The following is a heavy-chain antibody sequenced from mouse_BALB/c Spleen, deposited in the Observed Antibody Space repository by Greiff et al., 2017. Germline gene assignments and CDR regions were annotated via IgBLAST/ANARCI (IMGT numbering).Heavy chain of an antibody. CDR1: GYTFTSYV. D-gene: IGHD3-3*01. CDR3: ARKGTRGPAWFAY. CDR2: INPYNDGT. J-gene: IGHJ3*01. Sequence: VQLQQSGPELVKPGASVKMSCKASGYTFTSYVMHWVKQKPGQGLEWIGYINPYNDGTKYNEKFKGKATLTSDKSSSTAYMELSSLTSEDSAVYYCARKGTRGPAWFAYWGQGTLVTVSA. V-gene: IGHV1-14*01.